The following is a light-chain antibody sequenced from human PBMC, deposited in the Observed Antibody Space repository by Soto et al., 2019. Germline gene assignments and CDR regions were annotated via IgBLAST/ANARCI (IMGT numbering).Light chain of an antibody. Sequence: EIGLTQSPATLSVPPGETATLSCRASQSVLYSSNNKNYLAWYQQKPGQSPKLLIYWASTRESGVPDRFSGSGSGTDFTLTISSLQAEDVAVYYCQQYYNTPLTFGGGTKVEIK. CDR3: QQYYNTPLT. V-gene: IGKV4-1*01. CDR2: WAS. CDR1: QSVLYSSNNKNY. J-gene: IGKJ4*01.